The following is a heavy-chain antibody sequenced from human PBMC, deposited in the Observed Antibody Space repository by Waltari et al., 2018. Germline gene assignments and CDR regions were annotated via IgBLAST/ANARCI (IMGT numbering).Heavy chain of an antibody. Sequence: QVQMVQSGAEVKKPGASVTVYCKASGSSFPDYYLHRVRQAPGQGLEWMGRINPNSGATTYAQMFQGRVTMTRDTSISTAYMEVTGLRSDDTAVYYCARVLSTVQLGIFAYWGQGTVVTVSS. V-gene: IGHV1-2*06. CDR3: ARVLSTVQLGIFAY. J-gene: IGHJ4*02. CDR2: INPNSGAT. D-gene: IGHD7-27*01. CDR1: GSSFPDYY.